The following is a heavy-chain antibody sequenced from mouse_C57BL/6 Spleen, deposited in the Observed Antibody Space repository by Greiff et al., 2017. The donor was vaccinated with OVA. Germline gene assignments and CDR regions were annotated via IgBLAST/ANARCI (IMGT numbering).Heavy chain of an antibody. J-gene: IGHJ3*01. V-gene: IGHV1-61*01. CDR2: IYPSDSET. Sequence: QVQLQQPGAELVRPGSSVKLSCKASGYTFTSYWMDWVKQRPGQGLEWIGNIYPSDSETHYNQKFKDKATLTVDKSSSTAYMQHSSLTSEDSAVYYCARPGSPQAWFAYWGQGTLVTVSA. CDR3: ARPGSPQAWFAY. D-gene: IGHD1-1*01. CDR1: GYTFTSYW.